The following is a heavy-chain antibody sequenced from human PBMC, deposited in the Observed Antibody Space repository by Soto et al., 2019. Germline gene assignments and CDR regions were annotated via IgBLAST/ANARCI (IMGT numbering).Heavy chain of an antibody. CDR2: IRGKPNGGAT. Sequence: PGGSLRLSCTASGFTFGDYAMNWVRQAPGKGLEWVGFIRGKPNGGATDYAASLKGRFTISRDDSRSVAYLQMNSLKTEDTAVYYCTRDFQGQYYYGMDVWGQGTTVTVSS. CDR1: GFTFGDYA. J-gene: IGHJ6*02. CDR3: TRDFQGQYYYGMDV. V-gene: IGHV3-49*04.